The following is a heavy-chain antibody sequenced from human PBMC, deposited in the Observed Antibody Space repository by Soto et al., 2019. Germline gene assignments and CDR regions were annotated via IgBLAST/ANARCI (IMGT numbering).Heavy chain of an antibody. CDR3: AKAVFRYCSSTSCLEGYFDY. CDR1: GFTFSSYG. Sequence: GGSLRLSCAASGFTFSSYGMHWVRQAPGKGLGWVAVISYDGSNKYYADSVKGRFTISRDNSKNTLYLQMNSLRAEDTAVYYCAKAVFRYCSSTSCLEGYFDYWGQGTLVTVSS. CDR2: ISYDGSNK. D-gene: IGHD2-2*01. V-gene: IGHV3-30*18. J-gene: IGHJ4*02.